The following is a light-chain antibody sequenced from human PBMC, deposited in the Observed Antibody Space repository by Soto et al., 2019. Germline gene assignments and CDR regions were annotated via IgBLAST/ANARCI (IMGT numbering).Light chain of an antibody. Sequence: DIQMTQSPSTLSASVGDRVTITLRASQSISSWLAWYQQKPGKAPKLLIYKASSLESGVPSRFSGSGSGTEFTLTISSLQPDDFATYYCQQYNSYSPWTFGQGTKVDIK. CDR1: QSISSW. J-gene: IGKJ1*01. V-gene: IGKV1-5*03. CDR2: KAS. CDR3: QQYNSYSPWT.